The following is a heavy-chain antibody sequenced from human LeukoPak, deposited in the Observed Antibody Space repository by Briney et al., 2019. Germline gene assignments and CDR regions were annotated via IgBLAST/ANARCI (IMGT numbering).Heavy chain of an antibody. CDR1: GFTFSSYA. D-gene: IGHD2-2*01. CDR2: ISVSGGTA. CDR3: ARLPAYCSSTSCYVDY. V-gene: IGHV3-23*01. Sequence: GGSLRLSCAASGFTFSSYAMSWVRQAPGKGLECVSAISVSGGTAYYADSVKGRFTISRDNAKNSLYLQMNSLRAEDTAVFYCARLPAYCSSTSCYVDYWGQGTLVTVSS. J-gene: IGHJ4*02.